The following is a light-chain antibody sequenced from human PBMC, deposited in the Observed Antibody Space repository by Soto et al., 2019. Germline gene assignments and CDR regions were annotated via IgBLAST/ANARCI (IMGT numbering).Light chain of an antibody. V-gene: IGLV1-44*01. J-gene: IGLJ1*01. Sequence: QSALTQPPSASGTPAQRVTISCSGSSSNIGSNTVHWYQQLPGTAPKLLIYSNNQRPSGVPDRFSGSKSGTSASLAISGLQSEDEADYYCAAWDDSLNGLYVFGTGTKVTVL. CDR2: SNN. CDR3: AAWDDSLNGLYV. CDR1: SSNIGSNT.